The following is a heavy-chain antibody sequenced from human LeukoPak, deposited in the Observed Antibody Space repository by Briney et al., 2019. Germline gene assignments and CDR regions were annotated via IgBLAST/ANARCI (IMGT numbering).Heavy chain of an antibody. Sequence: SETLSLTCTVSGGSISSYYWSWIRQPAGKGLEWIGRIYTSGSTNYNPSLKSRVTMSVDTSKNQFSLKLSSVTAADTAVYYCARDLSADSYGAPFDYWGQGTLVTVSP. CDR3: ARDLSADSYGAPFDY. CDR2: IYTSGST. D-gene: IGHD5-18*01. J-gene: IGHJ4*02. CDR1: GGSISSYY. V-gene: IGHV4-4*07.